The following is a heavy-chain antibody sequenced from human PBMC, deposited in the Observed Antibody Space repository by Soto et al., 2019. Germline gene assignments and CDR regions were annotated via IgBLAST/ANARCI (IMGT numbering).Heavy chain of an antibody. J-gene: IGHJ6*02. Sequence: GGSLRLSCVVSGFTFSYFDMSWVRQAPGKGLEWVSSITRTGGGAYYADSVKGRFTFSRDNSKNTLYLQMNSLRAEDTAVYYCARWGGFLESLHYYYGMDVWGQGTTVTVSS. CDR3: ARWGGFLESLHYYYGMDV. D-gene: IGHD3-3*01. CDR2: ITRTGGGA. V-gene: IGHV3-23*01. CDR1: GFTFSYFD.